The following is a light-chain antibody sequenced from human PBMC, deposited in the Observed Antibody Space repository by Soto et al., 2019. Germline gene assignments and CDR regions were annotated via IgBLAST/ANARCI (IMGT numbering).Light chain of an antibody. J-gene: IGLJ3*02. V-gene: IGLV2-14*01. Sequence: QSVLTQPASVSGSPGQSITISCTGTSSDVGGYNYVSWYQQHPGKVPKLMIYGVSNRPSGVSNRFSGSKSGNTASLTISGLQAEYEADYYCSSYSSSSTRVFGGGTKLTVL. CDR3: SSYSSSSTRV. CDR1: SSDVGGYNY. CDR2: GVS.